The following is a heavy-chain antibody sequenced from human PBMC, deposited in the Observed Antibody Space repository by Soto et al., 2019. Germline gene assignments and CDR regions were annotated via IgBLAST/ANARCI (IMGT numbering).Heavy chain of an antibody. J-gene: IGHJ4*02. V-gene: IGHV1-69*01. Sequence: QVQLAQSGAEMTKPGSSVKVSCRASGGSFSDFAFSWVRQAPGQGLEWMGGIVPMFAATKYAQRLQDRVAITADGTTHTVYLALNSLTSEDTAIYYCARGAIVAVPAALSSYHDYTNYRFDSWGQGTLVTVSS. CDR2: IVPMFAAT. CDR3: ARGAIVAVPAALSSYHDYTNYRFDS. CDR1: GGSFSDFA. D-gene: IGHD2-15*01.